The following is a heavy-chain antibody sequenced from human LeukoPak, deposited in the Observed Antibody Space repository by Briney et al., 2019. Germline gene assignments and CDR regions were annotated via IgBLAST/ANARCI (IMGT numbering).Heavy chain of an antibody. CDR2: ISYDGSNK. J-gene: IGHJ6*02. CDR1: GFTFSSYA. D-gene: IGHD2-2*01. Sequence: GGSLRLSCAASGFTFSSYAMHWVRQAPGKGLEWVAVISYDGSNKYYADSVKGRFTISRDNSKNTLYLQMNSLRAEDTAVYYCARGYEAGAGGYYGMDVWGQGTTVTVSS. CDR3: ARGYEAGAGGYYGMDV. V-gene: IGHV3-30-3*01.